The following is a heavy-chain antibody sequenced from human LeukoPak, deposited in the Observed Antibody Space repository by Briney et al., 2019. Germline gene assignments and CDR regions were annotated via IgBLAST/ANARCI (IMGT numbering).Heavy chain of an antibody. CDR2: IYYSDST. CDR3: ARTIAAAGPALNWFDL. CDR1: GGSISSRRHY. D-gene: IGHD6-13*01. V-gene: IGHV4-30-4*08. Sequence: TPSLTCTVPGGSISSRRHYWDWLRHPQGKGLEWSNHIYYSDSTYYNPSLKSRVTISVDTSMYQYFLKLSAVTAADTSVYYCARTIAAAGPALNWFDLWGQGTLVTVSS. J-gene: IGHJ5*02.